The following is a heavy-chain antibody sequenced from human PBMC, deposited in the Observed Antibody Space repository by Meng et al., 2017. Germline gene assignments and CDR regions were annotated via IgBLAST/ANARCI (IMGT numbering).Heavy chain of an antibody. CDR3: ARGSYYDSSGYYSVNY. CDR2: ISYDGSNK. D-gene: IGHD3-22*01. V-gene: IGHV3-30*01. CDR1: GFAFRSNA. Sequence: VQLVGAGAGLVLPGRSLSLSVVAFGFAFRSNAMHWVRKAPGKGLEWEAVISYDGSNKYYADSVKGRFTISRENSKNTLYLQMNSLRAEDTAVYYCARGSYYDSSGYYSVNYWGQGTLVTVSS. J-gene: IGHJ4*02.